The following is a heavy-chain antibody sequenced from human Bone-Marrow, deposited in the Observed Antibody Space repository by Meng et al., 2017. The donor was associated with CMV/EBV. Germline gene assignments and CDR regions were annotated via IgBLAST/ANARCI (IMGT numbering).Heavy chain of an antibody. V-gene: IGHV5-51*01. Sequence: GGSLRLSCKGSGYSFTSYWIGWVRQMPGKGLEWMGIIYPGDSDTRYSPSFQGQVTISADKSISTAYLQWSSLKASDTAMYYCARGVVPAATPFDYWGQGHRVTCCS. D-gene: IGHD2-2*01. CDR2: IYPGDSDT. CDR1: GYSFTSYW. CDR3: ARGVVPAATPFDY. J-gene: IGHJ4*02.